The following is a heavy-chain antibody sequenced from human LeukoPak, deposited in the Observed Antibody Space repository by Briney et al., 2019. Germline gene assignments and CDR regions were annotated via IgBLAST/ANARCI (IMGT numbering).Heavy chain of an antibody. V-gene: IGHV3-30-3*01. CDR1: GFTFSSYA. CDR2: ISYDGSNK. D-gene: IGHD1-26*01. Sequence: PGGSLRLSRAASGFTFSSYAMHWVRQAPGKGLEWVAVISYDGSNKYYADSVKGRFTISRDNSKNTLYLQMNSLRAEDTAVYYCARRGLRATTLIDYWGQGTLVTVSS. CDR3: ARRGLRATTLIDY. J-gene: IGHJ4*02.